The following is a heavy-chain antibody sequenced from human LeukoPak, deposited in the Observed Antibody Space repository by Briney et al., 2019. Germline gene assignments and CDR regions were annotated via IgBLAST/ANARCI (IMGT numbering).Heavy chain of an antibody. V-gene: IGHV4-39*07. D-gene: IGHD3-10*01. Sequence: SETLSLTCTVSGGSISSSSYYWGWIRQPPGKGLEWIGSIYYSGSTYYNPSLKSRVTISVDTSKNQFSLKLSSVTAADTAVYYCAREEEAPYYGSGSYGPAFFDYWGQGTLVTVSS. CDR3: AREEEAPYYGSGSYGPAFFDY. CDR2: IYYSGST. CDR1: GGSISSSSYY. J-gene: IGHJ4*02.